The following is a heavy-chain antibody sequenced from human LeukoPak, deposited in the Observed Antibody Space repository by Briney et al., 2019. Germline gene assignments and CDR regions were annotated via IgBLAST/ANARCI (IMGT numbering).Heavy chain of an antibody. CDR3: ATGNGYCSGGSCGAFDI. Sequence: ASVKVSCKVSGYTLTELSMHWVRQAPGKGLEWMGGFDPEDGETIYAQKFQGRVTMTEDTSTDTAYMELSSLRSEDTAVYYCATGNGYCSGGSCGAFDIWGQGTMVTVSS. CDR1: GYTLTELS. CDR2: FDPEDGET. D-gene: IGHD2-15*01. J-gene: IGHJ3*02. V-gene: IGHV1-24*01.